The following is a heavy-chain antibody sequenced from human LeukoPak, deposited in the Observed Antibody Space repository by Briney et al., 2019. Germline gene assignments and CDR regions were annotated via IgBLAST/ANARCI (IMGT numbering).Heavy chain of an antibody. J-gene: IGHJ6*03. Sequence: PSETLSLTCAVYGGSFSGYYWSWIRQPPGKGLEWIGEINHSGSTHYKPSLKSRVTISVDTSKNQFSLKLSSVTAADTAVYYCARRLGRKFGERFYYYHYMDVWDKGTTVTISS. V-gene: IGHV4-34*01. CDR3: ARRLGRKFGERFYYYHYMDV. D-gene: IGHD3-10*01. CDR1: GGSFSGYY. CDR2: INHSGST.